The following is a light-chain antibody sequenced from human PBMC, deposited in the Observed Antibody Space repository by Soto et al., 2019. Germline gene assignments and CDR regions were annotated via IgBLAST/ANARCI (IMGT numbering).Light chain of an antibody. CDR1: QSVSSSY. V-gene: IGKV3-20*01. CDR3: QQYGSSLT. Sequence: EIVLTQSPGTLPLSPGERATLSCRASQSVSSSYLAWYQQKPGQAPRLLIYGASSMATGIPDRFSGSGSGTDFTLTSSRLEPEDVAVYYGQQYGSSLTFGQGTKVEVK. CDR2: GAS. J-gene: IGKJ1*01.